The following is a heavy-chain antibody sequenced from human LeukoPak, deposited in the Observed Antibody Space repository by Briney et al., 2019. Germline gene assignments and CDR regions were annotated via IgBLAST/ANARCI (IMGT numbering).Heavy chain of an antibody. Sequence: SSETLSLTCAVYGGSFSGYYWSWIRQPPGKGLEWIGEINHSGSTNYNPSLKSRVTISVDTSKNQFSLKLSSVTAADTAVYYCARERYSSLSDSNYWGQGTLVTVSS. D-gene: IGHD6-6*01. CDR2: INHSGST. CDR3: ARERYSSLSDSNY. CDR1: GGSFSGYY. V-gene: IGHV4-34*01. J-gene: IGHJ4*02.